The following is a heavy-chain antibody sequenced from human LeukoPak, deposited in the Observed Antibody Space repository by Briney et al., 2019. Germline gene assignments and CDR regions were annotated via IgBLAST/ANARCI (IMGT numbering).Heavy chain of an antibody. CDR3: AKDRVRFLEWLDY. J-gene: IGHJ4*02. V-gene: IGHV3-30*02. CDR2: IRYDGSNK. Sequence: GGSLRLSCAASGFTFSSYGMLWVRQAPGKGLEWVAFIRYDGSNKYYADSVKGRFTISRDNSKNTLYLQMNSLRAEDTAVYYCAKDRVRFLEWLDYWGQGTLVTVSS. D-gene: IGHD3-3*01. CDR1: GFTFSSYG.